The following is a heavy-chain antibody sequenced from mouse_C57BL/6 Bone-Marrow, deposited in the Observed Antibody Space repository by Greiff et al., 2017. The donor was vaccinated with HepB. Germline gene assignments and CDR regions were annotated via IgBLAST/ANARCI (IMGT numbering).Heavy chain of an antibody. D-gene: IGHD1-1*01. CDR2: SRNKANDYTT. Sequence: EVKLMESGGGLVQSGRSLRLSCATSGFTFSDFYMEWVRQAPGKGLEWIAASRNKANDYTTEYSASVKGRFIVSRDTSQSILYLQMNALRAEDTAIYYCARDLLLGDYWGQGTSVTVSS. CDR3: ARDLLLGDY. V-gene: IGHV7-1*01. J-gene: IGHJ4*01. CDR1: GFTFSDFY.